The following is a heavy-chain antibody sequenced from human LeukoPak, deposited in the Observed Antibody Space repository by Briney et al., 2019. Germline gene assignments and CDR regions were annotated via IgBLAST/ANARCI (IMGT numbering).Heavy chain of an antibody. Sequence: ASVKVSGKASGGTFSSYAISWVRQAPGQGLEWMGGIIPIFGTANYAQKFQGRVTITADESTSTAYMELSSLRSEDTAVYYCARGRTGTTYSLYYYYMDVWGKGTTVTISS. CDR3: ARGRTGTTYSLYYYYMDV. J-gene: IGHJ6*03. CDR2: IIPIFGTA. CDR1: GGTFSSYA. D-gene: IGHD1-1*01. V-gene: IGHV1-69*13.